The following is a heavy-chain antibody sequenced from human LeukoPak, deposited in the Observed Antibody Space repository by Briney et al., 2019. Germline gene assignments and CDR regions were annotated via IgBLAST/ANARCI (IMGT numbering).Heavy chain of an antibody. CDR3: AKAGPGTMTFDAFDI. J-gene: IGHJ3*02. CDR1: AFTFGNYV. V-gene: IGHV3-23*01. Sequence: QAGGSLRLSCPASAFTFGNYVMSWVRQAPGKGLEWVSTISASGEGTYHADSVRGRFTISRDNSKNTLHLQMNSLRADDTAVYYCAKAGPGTMTFDAFDIWGQGTVVTVSS. D-gene: IGHD3-22*01. CDR2: ISASGEGT.